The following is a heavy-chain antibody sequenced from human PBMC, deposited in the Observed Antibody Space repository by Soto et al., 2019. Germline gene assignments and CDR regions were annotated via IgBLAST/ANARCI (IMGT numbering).Heavy chain of an antibody. Sequence: ASVKVSCKVSGYTLTELSMHWMRQAPGKGLEWMGGFDPEDGETIYAQKFQGRVTMTEDTSTDTAYMELSSLRSEDTAVYYCATLGGSYRYYYYYYMDVWGKGTTVTVSS. CDR2: FDPEDGET. J-gene: IGHJ6*03. V-gene: IGHV1-24*01. D-gene: IGHD3-16*02. CDR3: ATLGGSYRYYYYYYMDV. CDR1: GYTLTELS.